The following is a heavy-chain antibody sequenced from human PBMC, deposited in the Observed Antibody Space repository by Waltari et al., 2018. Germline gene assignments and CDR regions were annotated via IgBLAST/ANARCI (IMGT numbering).Heavy chain of an antibody. V-gene: IGHV4-31*03. Sequence: QVQLQESGPGLVKPSPTLSITCTVSGASLSRAVYYWSWIRQHPGKGLEWIGYIYYSGNTYSNPSLKSRVAMSVDTSKNQFSLKLSSVTAADTAVYYCARSHGIVVAGAYYLDYWGQGTLVTVSS. CDR2: IYYSGNT. D-gene: IGHD6-19*01. J-gene: IGHJ4*02. CDR1: GASLSRAVYY. CDR3: ARSHGIVVAGAYYLDY.